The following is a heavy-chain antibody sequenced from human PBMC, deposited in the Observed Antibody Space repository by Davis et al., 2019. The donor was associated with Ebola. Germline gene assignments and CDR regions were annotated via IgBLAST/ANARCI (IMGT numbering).Heavy chain of an antibody. V-gene: IGHV5-51*01. Sequence: PGGSLRLSCKGSGYSFTSYWIGWVRQMPGKGLEWMGIIYPGDSDTRYSPSFQGQVTISADKSLSTAYLQWSSLKASDTAMYYCARALKEDFWSGYHQLHFDYWGQGTLVTVSS. CDR1: GYSFTSYW. D-gene: IGHD3-3*01. J-gene: IGHJ4*02. CDR2: IYPGDSDT. CDR3: ARALKEDFWSGYHQLHFDY.